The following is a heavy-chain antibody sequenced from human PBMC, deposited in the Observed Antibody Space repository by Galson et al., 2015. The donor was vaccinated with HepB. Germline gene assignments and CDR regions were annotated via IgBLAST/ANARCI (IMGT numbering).Heavy chain of an antibody. V-gene: IGHV1-24*01. CDR1: GYTLTELS. D-gene: IGHD6-19*01. Sequence: SVKVSCKASGYTLTELSMHWVRQAPGKGLEWMGGFDPEDGETIYAQKFQGRVTMTEDTSTDTAYMELSSLRSEDTAVYYCATAGRQKRGYSSGWYFDYWGQGTLVTVSS. CDR3: ATAGRQKRGYSSGWYFDY. CDR2: FDPEDGET. J-gene: IGHJ4*02.